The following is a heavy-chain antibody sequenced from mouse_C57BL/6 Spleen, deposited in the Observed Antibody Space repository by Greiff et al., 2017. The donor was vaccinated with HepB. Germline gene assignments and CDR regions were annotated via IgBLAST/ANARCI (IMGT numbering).Heavy chain of an antibody. CDR2: INPSTGGT. CDR3: ASFYGNYEDFDY. Sequence: EVKLQESGPELVKPGASVKISCKASGYSFTGYYMNWVKQSPEKSLEWIGEINPSTGGTTYNQKFKAKATLTVDKSSSTAYMQLKSLTSEDSAVYYCASFYGNYEDFDYWGQGTTLTVSS. CDR1: GYSFTGYY. J-gene: IGHJ2*01. V-gene: IGHV1-42*01. D-gene: IGHD2-1*01.